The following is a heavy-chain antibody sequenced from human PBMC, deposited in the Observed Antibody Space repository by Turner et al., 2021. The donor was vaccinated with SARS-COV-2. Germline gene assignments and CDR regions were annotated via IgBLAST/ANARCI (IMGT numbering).Heavy chain of an antibody. Sequence: GESGGGFVKPGGSLSLSCAASGFTFNDYYMTWIRQAPGKGLEWVSYISSRGSTIYYADSVKGRFTISRDNAKNSLYLQMNSLRAEDAAVYYCARDLRYSSSSVGSFYFDDWGQGTLVTVS. CDR1: GFTFNDYY. CDR2: ISSRGSTI. CDR3: ARDLRYSSSSVGSFYFDD. J-gene: IGHJ4*02. V-gene: IGHV3-11*01. D-gene: IGHD6-6*01.